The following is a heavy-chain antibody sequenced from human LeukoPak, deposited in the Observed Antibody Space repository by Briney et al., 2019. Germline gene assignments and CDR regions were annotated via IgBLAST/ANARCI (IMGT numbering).Heavy chain of an antibody. CDR3: ARDGADYYDGSGYFDY. D-gene: IGHD3-22*01. J-gene: IGHJ4*02. V-gene: IGHV3-7*01. CDR2: IKQDGSEK. CDR1: GLTSSSYW. Sequence: GGSLRLSCAASGLTSSSYWMSWVRQAPGKGLEWVANIKQDGSEKYYVDSVKGRFTISRDNAKNSLYLQMNSLRAEDTAVYYCARDGADYYDGSGYFDYWGQGTLVTVSS.